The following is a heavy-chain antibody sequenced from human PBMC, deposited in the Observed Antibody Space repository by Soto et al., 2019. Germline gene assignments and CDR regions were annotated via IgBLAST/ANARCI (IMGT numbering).Heavy chain of an antibody. Sequence: ASVKVSCKVSGYTLTELSMHWVRQAPGKGLEWMGGSDPEDGETIYAQKFQGRVTMTEDTSTDTAYMELSSLRSEDTAVYYCAIAARPPDSPDAFDIWGQGTMVTVS. D-gene: IGHD6-6*01. CDR3: AIAARPPDSPDAFDI. CDR2: SDPEDGET. CDR1: GYTLTELS. V-gene: IGHV1-24*01. J-gene: IGHJ3*02.